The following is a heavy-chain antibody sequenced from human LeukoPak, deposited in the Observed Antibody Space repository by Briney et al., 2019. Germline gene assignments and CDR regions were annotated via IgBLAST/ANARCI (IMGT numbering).Heavy chain of an antibody. D-gene: IGHD5-12*01. J-gene: IGHJ6*03. CDR2: IYYSGST. CDR1: GGSISSSSYY. V-gene: IGHV4-39*01. CDR3: ARTLGIVAALDYYYMDV. Sequence: PSETLSLTCTVSGGSISSSSYYWGWIRQPPRKWMEWMGSIYYSGSTYYNPSLKSRVTISVDTSKNQFSLKLSSVTATDTAVYYCARTLGIVAALDYYYMDVWGKGTTVTVSS.